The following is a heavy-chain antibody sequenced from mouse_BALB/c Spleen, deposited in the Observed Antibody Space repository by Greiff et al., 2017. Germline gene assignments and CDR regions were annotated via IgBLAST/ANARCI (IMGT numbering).Heavy chain of an antibody. CDR1: GFNIKDYY. CDR2: IDPENGDT. Sequence: EVQLPQSGAELVRSGASVKLSCTASGFNIKDYYMHWVKQRPEQGLEWIGWIDPENGDTEYAPKFQGKATMTADTSSNTAYLQLSSLTSEDTAVYYCILYYGKTWFAYWGQGTLVTVSA. V-gene: IGHV14-4*02. CDR3: ILYYGKTWFAY. J-gene: IGHJ3*01. D-gene: IGHD2-1*01.